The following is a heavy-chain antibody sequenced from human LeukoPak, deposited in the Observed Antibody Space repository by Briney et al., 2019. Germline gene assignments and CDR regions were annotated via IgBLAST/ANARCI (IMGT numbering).Heavy chain of an antibody. Sequence: GESLKISCKGSGYSFTSYWIGWVRQMPGKGLEWMGIIYPGDSDTRYSPSFQGQVTISADKSISTAYLQWSSLKASDTAMHYCARHWGKGKSSSPYGFVNYWGQGTLVTVSS. CDR3: ARHWGKGKSSSPYGFVNY. CDR1: GYSFTSYW. J-gene: IGHJ4*02. V-gene: IGHV5-51*01. CDR2: IYPGDSDT. D-gene: IGHD6-13*01.